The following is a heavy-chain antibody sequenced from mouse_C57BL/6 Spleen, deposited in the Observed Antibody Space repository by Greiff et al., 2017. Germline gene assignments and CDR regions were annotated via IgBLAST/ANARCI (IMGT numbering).Heavy chain of an antibody. J-gene: IGHJ4*01. CDR3: TRISIYYGSYGVYYCAMDY. Sequence: EVQLQQSGTVLARPGASVKMSCKTSGYTFTSYWMHWVKQRPGQGLEWIGAIYPGNSDTSYNQKFKGKAKLTAVTSSSTAYMELSSLTNEDSAVYSCTRISIYYGSYGVYYCAMDYWGQGTSVTVSS. CDR2: IYPGNSDT. D-gene: IGHD2-1*01. CDR1: GYTFTSYW. V-gene: IGHV1-5*01.